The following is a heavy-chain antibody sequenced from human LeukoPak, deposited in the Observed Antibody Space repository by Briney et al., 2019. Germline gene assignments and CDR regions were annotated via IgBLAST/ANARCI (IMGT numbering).Heavy chain of an antibody. J-gene: IGHJ4*02. D-gene: IGHD3-22*01. CDR2: IIPIFGTA. V-gene: IGHV1-69*05. Sequence: SVKVSCKAPGGTFSSYAISWVRQAPGQGLEWMGGIIPIFGTANYAQKFQGRVTMTRDTSISTAYMELSRLRSDDTAVYYCARDYYDSSGVIDYWGQGTLVTVSS. CDR1: GGTFSSYA. CDR3: ARDYYDSSGVIDY.